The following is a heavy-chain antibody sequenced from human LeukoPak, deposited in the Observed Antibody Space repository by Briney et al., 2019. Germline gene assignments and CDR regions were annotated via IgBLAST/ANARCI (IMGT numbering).Heavy chain of an antibody. CDR3: ARTYYDFWSGYSLNFDY. CDR1: GGSISSNSYY. CDR2: IYYSGST. D-gene: IGHD3-3*01. J-gene: IGHJ4*02. V-gene: IGHV4-61*01. Sequence: PSETLSLTCTVSGGSISSNSYYWSWIRQPPGKGLEWIGYIYYSGSTNYNPSLKSRVTISVDTSKNQFSLKLSSVTAADTAVYYCARTYYDFWSGYSLNFDYWGQGTLVTVSS.